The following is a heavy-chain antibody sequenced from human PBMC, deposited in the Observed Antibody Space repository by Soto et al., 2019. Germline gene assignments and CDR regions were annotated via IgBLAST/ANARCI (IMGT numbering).Heavy chain of an antibody. CDR3: ARVYCSGGSCYLGFGWYYYYMVV. V-gene: IGHV1-18*01. Sequence: ASVKVSCKASGYTFTSYGISWVRQAPGQGLEWMGWISAYNGNTNYAQKLQDRVTMTTDTSTSTAYMELRSLRSDDTAVYYCARVYCSGGSCYLGFGWYYYYMVVWGKGTTVTVSS. CDR1: GYTFTSYG. D-gene: IGHD2-15*01. CDR2: ISAYNGNT. J-gene: IGHJ6*03.